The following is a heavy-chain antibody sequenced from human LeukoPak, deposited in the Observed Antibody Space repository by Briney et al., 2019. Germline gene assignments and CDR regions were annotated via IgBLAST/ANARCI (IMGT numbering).Heavy chain of an antibody. D-gene: IGHD3/OR15-3a*01. CDR2: IYYNGNT. Sequence: SETLSLTCTVSGVSISSSNSYWGGIRQPPGKGLEWIGSIYYNGNTYYNPSLKSQSPISIDRSKNQFSLKLTSVTAPDTVVHLCARQSGSGLFILPGGRGTLVTVSS. CDR1: GVSISSSNSY. J-gene: IGHJ4*02. CDR3: ARQSGSGLFILP. V-gene: IGHV4-39*01.